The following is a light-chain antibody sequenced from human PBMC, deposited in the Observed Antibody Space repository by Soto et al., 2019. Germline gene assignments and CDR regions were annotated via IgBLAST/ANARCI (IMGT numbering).Light chain of an antibody. Sequence: QSVLTQPPSAPGSPGQSVTISCTGTSNDVGAYNFISWYQQHPGKAPKLMIYEVNKRPSGVPDRFSGSKSGNTASLTVSGLQAEDEADYYCSSYGGSNNLLFGGGTKVTVL. V-gene: IGLV2-8*01. CDR1: SNDVGAYNF. CDR2: EVN. J-gene: IGLJ2*01. CDR3: SSYGGSNNLL.